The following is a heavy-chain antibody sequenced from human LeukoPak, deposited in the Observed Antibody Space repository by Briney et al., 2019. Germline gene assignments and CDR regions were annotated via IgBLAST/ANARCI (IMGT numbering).Heavy chain of an antibody. J-gene: IGHJ4*02. D-gene: IGHD1-26*01. CDR3: AKGSGNYEYFDH. CDR1: RFTFSSYS. V-gene: IGHV3-21*01. Sequence: GGSLRLSCAASRFTFSSYSMNWVRQAPGKGLEWVSSISSSSSYIYYADSVKGRFTISRDNAKNSLYLQMNSLRAEDTAVYYCAKGSGNYEYFDHWGQGTLVTVSS. CDR2: ISSSSSYI.